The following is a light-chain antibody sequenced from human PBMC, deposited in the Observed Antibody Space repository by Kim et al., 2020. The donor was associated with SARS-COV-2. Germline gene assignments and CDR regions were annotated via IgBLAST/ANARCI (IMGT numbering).Light chain of an antibody. CDR2: SNN. CDR1: ISNIGTNT. V-gene: IGLV1-44*01. CDR3: AAWDDSRTVL. Sequence: ELTQPPSASGTPGQRVTISCSGSISNIGTNTVNWYQQLPGTAPKLLIYSNNQRPSGVPDRFSGSKSGTSASLAISGLQTDDEADYYCAAWDDSRTVLFGGGTQLTVL. J-gene: IGLJ2*01.